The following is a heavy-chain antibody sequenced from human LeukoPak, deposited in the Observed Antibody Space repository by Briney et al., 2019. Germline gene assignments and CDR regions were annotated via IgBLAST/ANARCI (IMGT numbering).Heavy chain of an antibody. CDR2: INPSGGST. Sequence: ASVKVSCKASGYTFTSYYMHWVRQAPGQGLEWMGIINPSGGSTSYAQKFQGRVNMTRDTSTSTVYMELSSLRSEDTAVYYCARDWALDSGYYDSSGTVVYSYWGQGTLVTVSS. V-gene: IGHV1-46*01. CDR1: GYTFTSYY. J-gene: IGHJ4*02. CDR3: ARDWALDSGYYDSSGTVVYSY. D-gene: IGHD3-22*01.